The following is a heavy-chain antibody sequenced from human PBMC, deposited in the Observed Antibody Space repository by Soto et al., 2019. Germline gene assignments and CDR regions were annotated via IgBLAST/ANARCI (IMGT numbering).Heavy chain of an antibody. V-gene: IGHV1-24*01. Sequence: ASVKVSCKVSGYTLTELSIHWVRQAPGEGLEWMGGFDLENGETIYAQRFQGRVTMTEESSADTPYMELSSLRSEDTAVYYCAIEVRRRNQFDQRGQGTMVTVS. CDR2: FDLENGET. CDR3: AIEVRRRNQFDQ. CDR1: GYTLTELS. D-gene: IGHD3-10*01. J-gene: IGHJ4*02.